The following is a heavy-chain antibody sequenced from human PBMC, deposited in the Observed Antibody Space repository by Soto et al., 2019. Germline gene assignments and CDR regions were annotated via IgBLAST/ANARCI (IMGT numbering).Heavy chain of an antibody. CDR2: ISGSGGST. CDR3: ARVPREGGIYYYYYGMDV. Sequence: GGSLRLSCAASGFTFSSYAMSWVRQAPGKGLEWVSAISGSGGSTYYADSVKGRFTISRDNSKNTLYLQMNSLRAEDTAVYYCARVPREGGIYYYYYGMDVWGQGTTVTVSS. V-gene: IGHV3-23*01. D-gene: IGHD1-26*01. J-gene: IGHJ6*02. CDR1: GFTFSSYA.